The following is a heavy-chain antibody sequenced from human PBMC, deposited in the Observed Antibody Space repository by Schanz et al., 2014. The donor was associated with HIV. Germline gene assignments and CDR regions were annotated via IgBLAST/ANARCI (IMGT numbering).Heavy chain of an antibody. D-gene: IGHD1-26*01. CDR3: AKDGSWEAFDVFDI. Sequence: QVQLVESGGGVVQPGRSLRLSCAASGFTFSSYGMHWVRQAPGKGLECVAVISYDGSNKYYADSVKGRFTISRDNSKNTLYLQMNSLRAEDTAVYYCAKDGSWEAFDVFDIWGQGTVVTVSS. V-gene: IGHV3-30*18. CDR2: ISYDGSNK. CDR1: GFTFSSYG. J-gene: IGHJ3*02.